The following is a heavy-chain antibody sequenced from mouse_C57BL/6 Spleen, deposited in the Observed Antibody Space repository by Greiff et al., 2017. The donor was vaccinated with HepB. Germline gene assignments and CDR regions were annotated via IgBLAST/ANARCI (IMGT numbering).Heavy chain of an antibody. D-gene: IGHD1-1*01. CDR3: AREYYGSLYYAMDY. J-gene: IGHJ4*01. CDR1: GYTFTSYW. V-gene: IGHV1-55*01. CDR2: IYPGSGST. Sequence: VQLQQPGAELVKPGASVKMSCKASGYTFTSYWITWVKQRPGQGLEWIGDIYPGSGSTNYNEKFKSKATLTVDTSSSTAYMQLSSLTSEDSAVYYCAREYYGSLYYAMDYWGQGTSVTVSS.